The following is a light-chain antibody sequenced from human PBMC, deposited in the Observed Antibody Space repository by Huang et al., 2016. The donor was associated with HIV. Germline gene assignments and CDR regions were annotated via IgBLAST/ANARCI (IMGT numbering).Light chain of an antibody. Sequence: DIVMTQSPDSLAVSLGVRTAINCNSSQSVLYSSNNDNYLAWYQQKPGQSPKLLIYGASTRESGVPDRFSGSGSGTDFTLTISSLQAEDVAVYYCQQYYSPPYTFGQGTQLEIK. CDR3: QQYYSPPYT. V-gene: IGKV4-1*01. CDR1: QSVLYSSNNDNY. CDR2: GAS. J-gene: IGKJ2*01.